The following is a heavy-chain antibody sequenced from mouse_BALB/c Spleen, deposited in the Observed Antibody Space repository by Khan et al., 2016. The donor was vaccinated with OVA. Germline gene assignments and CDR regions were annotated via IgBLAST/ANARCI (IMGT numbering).Heavy chain of an antibody. Sequence: QVQLKESGAELVRPGVSVKISCKGSGYTFTGYAMHWVKQSHAKSLEWIGVISTYYGDANYNQKFKGKATMTVDKSSSTAYMELARLTSEDSAIYDCARSHSGFAYWGQGTPVTVS. J-gene: IGHJ3*01. CDR1: GYTFTGYA. CDR3: ARSHSGFAY. CDR2: ISTYYGDA. V-gene: IGHV1S137*01.